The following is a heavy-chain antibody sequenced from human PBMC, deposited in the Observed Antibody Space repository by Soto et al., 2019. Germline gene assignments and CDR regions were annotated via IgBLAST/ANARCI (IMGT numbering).Heavy chain of an antibody. CDR3: ARESHDILTGPPWVWYFDL. CDR2: INDRGSI. V-gene: IGHV4-34*01. D-gene: IGHD3-9*01. CDR1: GGSFSGYY. J-gene: IGHJ2*01. Sequence: QVQLQQWGAGPLRPLETLSLTCGVSGGSFSGYYWAWIRQSPGKGLEWIGEINDRGSINYNPSLKSRVRISVDTSKNHYSLALRSVTAAATAVYYCARESHDILTGPPWVWYFDLWGRGTLVTVSS.